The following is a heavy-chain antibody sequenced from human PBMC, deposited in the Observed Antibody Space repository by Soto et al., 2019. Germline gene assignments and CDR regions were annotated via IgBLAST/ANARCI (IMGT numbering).Heavy chain of an antibody. Sequence: SETLSLTCTVSGGSITIGGYCWSWIRQPPGQGLEWIGYICHSGNTYYNPSLKSRVTTSLDRSKNQFSLNLSSVTAADTAVYYCARVWFGESSWFAPWGQGTLVTAPQ. CDR3: ARVWFGESSWFAP. D-gene: IGHD3-10*01. CDR2: ICHSGNT. V-gene: IGHV4-30-2*01. J-gene: IGHJ5*02. CDR1: GGSITIGGYC.